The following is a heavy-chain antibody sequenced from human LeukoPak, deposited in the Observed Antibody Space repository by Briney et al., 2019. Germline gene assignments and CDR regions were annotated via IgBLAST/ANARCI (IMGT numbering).Heavy chain of an antibody. D-gene: IGHD3-3*01. Sequence: SETLSLTCTVSGGSISSYYWSWIRQPPGKGLEWIGYIYYSGSTNYNPSLKSRVTISVDTSKNQFSLKLSSVTAADTAVYYCARQGYDFWSGYRYYYYYMDVWGKGTTVTVSS. CDR3: ARQGYDFWSGYRYYYYYMDV. V-gene: IGHV4-59*01. CDR2: IYYSGST. CDR1: GGSISSYY. J-gene: IGHJ6*03.